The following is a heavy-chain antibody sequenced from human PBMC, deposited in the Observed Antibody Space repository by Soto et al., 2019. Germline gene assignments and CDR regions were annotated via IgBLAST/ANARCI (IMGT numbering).Heavy chain of an antibody. CDR2: VYHSGST. CDR3: ARTYCSGGDCYPGGNWFDT. CDR1: GYSVSHDYY. Sequence: SETLSLTCAVSGYSVSHDYYWAWIRQPPGKGLEWIGNVYHSGSTYYNPSLKSRLNISLDVSKNQFSLKLNSVTAADTAVYYCARTYCSGGDCYPGGNWFDTWGQGTLVTVSS. J-gene: IGHJ5*02. D-gene: IGHD2-15*01. V-gene: IGHV4-38-2*01.